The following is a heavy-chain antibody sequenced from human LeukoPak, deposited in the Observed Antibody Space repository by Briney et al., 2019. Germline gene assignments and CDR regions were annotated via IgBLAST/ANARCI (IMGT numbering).Heavy chain of an antibody. CDR2: ISYDGSNK. D-gene: IGHD2-8*01. Sequence: GGSLGLSWAASGFTFGSYALHGVGRAPAKGREWVAVISYDGSNKYYADSVKGRFTISRDNSKNTLYLQMNSLRAEDTAVYYCARGRWDNGFDYWGQGTLVTVSS. V-gene: IGHV3-30-3*01. J-gene: IGHJ4*02. CDR1: GFTFGSYA. CDR3: ARGRWDNGFDY.